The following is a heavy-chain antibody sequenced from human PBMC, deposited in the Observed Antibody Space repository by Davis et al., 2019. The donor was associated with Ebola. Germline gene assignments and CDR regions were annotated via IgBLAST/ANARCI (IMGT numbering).Heavy chain of an antibody. CDR2: ISSSSSTI. CDR3: ARVAYDSGY. V-gene: IGHV3-48*01. Sequence: PGGSLRLSCAASGFTFSSYSMNWVRQAPGKGLEWVSYISSSSSTIYYADSVKGRFTISRDNSKNTLYLQMNSLRAEDTAVYYCARVAYDSGYWGQGTLVTVSS. CDR1: GFTFSSYS. D-gene: IGHD3-22*01. J-gene: IGHJ4*02.